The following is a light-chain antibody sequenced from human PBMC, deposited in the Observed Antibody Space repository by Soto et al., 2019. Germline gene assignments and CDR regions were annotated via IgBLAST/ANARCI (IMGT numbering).Light chain of an antibody. J-gene: IGLJ1*01. V-gene: IGLV2-11*01. CDR1: SSDVGGYNY. Sequence: QSALTQPRSVSGSPGQSVTISCTGTSSDVGGYNYVSWYQKHPGKAPKLMIFDVSKRPSGVPGRFSGSKFGSTASLTISGLQADDEGDYYCCSYAGGFYVVGSGTKLTVL. CDR3: CSYAGGFYV. CDR2: DVS.